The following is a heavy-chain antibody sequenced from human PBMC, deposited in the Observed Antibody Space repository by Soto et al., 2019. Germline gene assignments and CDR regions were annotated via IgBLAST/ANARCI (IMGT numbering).Heavy chain of an antibody. CDR1: GGTFSSYA. CDR3: ASPVDTAMVTAVDGMDV. D-gene: IGHD5-18*01. J-gene: IGHJ6*02. Sequence: QVQLVQSGAEVKKPGSSVKVSCKASGGTFSSYAISWVRQAPGQGLEWRGGIIPIFGTANYAQKFQGRVTITADESTSTAYMELSSLRSEDTAVYYCASPVDTAMVTAVDGMDVWGQGTTVTVSS. V-gene: IGHV1-69*01. CDR2: IIPIFGTA.